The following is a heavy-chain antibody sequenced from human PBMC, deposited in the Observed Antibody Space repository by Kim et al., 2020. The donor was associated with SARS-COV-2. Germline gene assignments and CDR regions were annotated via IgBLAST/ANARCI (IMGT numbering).Heavy chain of an antibody. J-gene: IGHJ4*02. D-gene: IGHD5-12*01. Sequence: NYSPSFQGHVTISADKSISTAYLQWSSLKASDTAMYYCARGWLHESNFDYWGQGTLVTVSS. CDR3: ARGWLHESNFDY. V-gene: IGHV5-10-1*01.